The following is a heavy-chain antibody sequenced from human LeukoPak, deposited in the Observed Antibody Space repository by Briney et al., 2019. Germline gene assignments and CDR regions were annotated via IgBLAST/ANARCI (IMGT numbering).Heavy chain of an antibody. CDR1: GFTFDDYP. D-gene: IGHD3-10*01. Sequence: GSLRLSCTTSGFTFDDYPMNWFRQAPGKGLEWVGRIYSSGSTNYNPSLKSRVTMSVDTSKNQFSLKLNSVTAADTAVYYCAVQRIRGFSVDYWGQGTLVTVSS. CDR3: AVQRIRGFSVDY. J-gene: IGHJ4*02. CDR2: IYSSGST. V-gene: IGHV4-4*07.